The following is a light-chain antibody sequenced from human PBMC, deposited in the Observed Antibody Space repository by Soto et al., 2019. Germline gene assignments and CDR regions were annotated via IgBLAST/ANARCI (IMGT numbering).Light chain of an antibody. V-gene: IGKV3-15*01. CDR2: GAS. J-gene: IGKJ5*01. CDR1: RGIGDR. Sequence: MTQSPSSLSAVVVERVTITCRASRGIGDRLAWYQHKPGQPLRLLIYGASTRATGIPDRFSGGGSGTEFTLTISSLQSEDFAVYYCQQYNNWPITFGQGTRLEIK. CDR3: QQYNNWPIT.